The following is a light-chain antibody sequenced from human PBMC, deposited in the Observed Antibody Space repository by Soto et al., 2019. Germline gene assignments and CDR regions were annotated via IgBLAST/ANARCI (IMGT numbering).Light chain of an antibody. V-gene: IGLV1-44*01. Sequence: QSVLFQPPSASGTPGQRVTISCSGSTSNIGSHGVNWFQQLPGTAPKLLIYANNERPSGVPDRFSGSKSGTTASLAISGLQSADEADYYCSSFAGAPVVFGGGTKLTVL. CDR3: SSFAGAPVV. CDR1: TSNIGSHG. J-gene: IGLJ2*01. CDR2: ANN.